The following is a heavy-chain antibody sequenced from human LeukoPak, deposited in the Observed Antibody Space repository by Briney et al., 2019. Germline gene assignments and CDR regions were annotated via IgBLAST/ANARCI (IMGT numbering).Heavy chain of an antibody. Sequence: SETLSLTCTVSGGSISSGGYYWSWIRQHPGKGLEWIGYIYYSGSTYYNPSLKSRVTISVDTSKNQFSLKLSSVTAADTAVYYCARVRITMVRGPIDYWGQGTLVTVSS. CDR2: IYYSGST. D-gene: IGHD3-10*01. CDR1: GGSISSGGYY. J-gene: IGHJ4*02. CDR3: ARVRITMVRGPIDY. V-gene: IGHV4-31*03.